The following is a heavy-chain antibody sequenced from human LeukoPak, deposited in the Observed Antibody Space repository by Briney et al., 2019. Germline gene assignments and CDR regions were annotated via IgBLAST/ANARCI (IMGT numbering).Heavy chain of an antibody. D-gene: IGHD1-26*01. Sequence: SETLSLTCTVSGGSISSGSYYWSWIRQPAGKGLEWIGRIYTGGSTNYNPSLKSRVTISVDTSKNQFSLKLSSVTAADTAVYYCSGSYLYYYYYYMNVWGKGTTVTISS. CDR2: IYTGGST. V-gene: IGHV4-61*02. CDR3: SGSYLYYYYYYMNV. CDR1: GGSISSGSYY. J-gene: IGHJ6*03.